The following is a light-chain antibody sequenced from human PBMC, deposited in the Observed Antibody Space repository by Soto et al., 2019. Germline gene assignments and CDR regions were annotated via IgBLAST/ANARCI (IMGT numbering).Light chain of an antibody. CDR2: EVA. V-gene: IGLV2-8*01. CDR3: SSYAFGKHLL. J-gene: IGLJ2*01. Sequence: QSVLSQPPSASGSPGQSVTISCTGTNSDIGAFTYVSWYQQHPGRAPRLIIYEVAKRPSGVPDRFSGSKSGNTASLTVSGLPVDDEDDYFSSSYAFGKHLLFGGGTKLTVL. CDR1: NSDIGAFTY.